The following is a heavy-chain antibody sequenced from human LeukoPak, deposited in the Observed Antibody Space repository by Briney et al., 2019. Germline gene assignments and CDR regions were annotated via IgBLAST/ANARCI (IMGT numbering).Heavy chain of an antibody. J-gene: IGHJ5*02. Sequence: PGGSLRLSCAASGFTFSSYTMNWVRQAPEKGLEWFSSISGSSTYIYYADSVRGRFTVSRDNARNSLFLQMNSLRAEDTAVYYCAKGLAVAGTWGQGTLVTVSS. V-gene: IGHV3-21*01. D-gene: IGHD6-19*01. CDR3: AKGLAVAGT. CDR2: ISGSSTYI. CDR1: GFTFSSYT.